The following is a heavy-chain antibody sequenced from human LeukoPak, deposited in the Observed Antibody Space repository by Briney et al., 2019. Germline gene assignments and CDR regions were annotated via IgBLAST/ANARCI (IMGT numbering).Heavy chain of an antibody. V-gene: IGHV3-53*04. CDR2: IYSGGST. CDR3: ASLTGGYYDSSGSSW. CDR1: GFTVSSNY. D-gene: IGHD3-22*01. J-gene: IGHJ4*02. Sequence: GGSLRLSCGASGFTVSSNYMSWVRQAPGKGLEWVSVIYSGGSTYYADSVKGRFTISRHNSKNTLYLQMNSLRAEDTAVYYCASLTGGYYDSSGSSWWGQGTLVTVSS.